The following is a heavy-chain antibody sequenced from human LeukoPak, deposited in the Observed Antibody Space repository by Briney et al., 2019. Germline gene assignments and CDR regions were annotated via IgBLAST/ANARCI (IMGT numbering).Heavy chain of an antibody. J-gene: IGHJ4*02. Sequence: SETLSLTCTVSGGSISSYYWSWIRQPPGKGLEWIEYIYYSGSTNYNPSLKSRVTISVDTSKNQFSLKLSSVTAADTAVYYCARGRGALPGYSSGWYWYWGQGTLVTVPS. CDR1: GGSISSYY. D-gene: IGHD6-19*01. CDR2: IYYSGST. V-gene: IGHV4-59*01. CDR3: ARGRGALPGYSSGWYWY.